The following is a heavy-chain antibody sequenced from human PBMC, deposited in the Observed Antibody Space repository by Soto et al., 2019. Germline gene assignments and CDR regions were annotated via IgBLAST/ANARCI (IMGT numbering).Heavy chain of an antibody. Sequence: QVQLVQSGAEGKKPGTSVKVSSKASGYSFAPYAIHWVRQAPGQGLEGMGWINPATGNTENSDKFQDRVTFTRDTSATTAYMELRGLRSEDTAVYYCARRYKSAGWLEPWGQGTLVTVSS. D-gene: IGHD1-1*01. V-gene: IGHV1-3*01. CDR3: ARRYKSAGWLEP. J-gene: IGHJ5*02. CDR1: GYSFAPYA. CDR2: INPATGNT.